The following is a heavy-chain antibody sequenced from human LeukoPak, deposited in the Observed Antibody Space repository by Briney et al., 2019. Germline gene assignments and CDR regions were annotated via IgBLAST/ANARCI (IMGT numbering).Heavy chain of an antibody. CDR2: IKQDGSEK. D-gene: IGHD2-2*02. CDR3: ARFLRRYCSSTSCYTAYYFDY. J-gene: IGHJ4*02. V-gene: IGHV3-7*01. Sequence: PGGSLRLSCAASGFTFSSYWMSWVRQAPGKGLEWVANIKQDGSEKYYVDSVKGRFTISRDNAKNSLYLQMNSLRAEDTAVYYYARFLRRYCSSTSCYTAYYFDYWGQGTLVTVSS. CDR1: GFTFSSYW.